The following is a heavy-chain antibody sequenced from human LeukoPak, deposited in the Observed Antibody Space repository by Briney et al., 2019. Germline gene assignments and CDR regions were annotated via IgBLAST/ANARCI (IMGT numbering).Heavy chain of an antibody. J-gene: IGHJ4*02. V-gene: IGHV4-31*03. CDR1: GGSISSGGYY. D-gene: IGHD3-10*01. Sequence: PSRTLSLTCTVSGGSISSGGYYWSWICQHPGKGLEWIGYIYYSGSTYYNPSLKSRVTISVDTSKNQFSLKLSSVTAADTAVYYCARGRGYGSGSPLAYWGQGTLVTVSS. CDR3: ARGRGYGSGSPLAY. CDR2: IYYSGST.